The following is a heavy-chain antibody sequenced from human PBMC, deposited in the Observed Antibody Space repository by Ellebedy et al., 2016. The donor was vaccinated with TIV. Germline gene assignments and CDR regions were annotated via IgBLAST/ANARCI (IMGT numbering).Heavy chain of an antibody. V-gene: IGHV3-7*01. Sequence: GGSLRLSCAASGFTFSSYWMSWVRQAPGKGLEWVANIKQDGSEKYYVDSVKGRFSISRDNTKNSLYLQMNSLTDEDTAVYYCARDQWLGRAYYFDSWGQGTLVTVSS. D-gene: IGHD6-19*01. CDR3: ARDQWLGRAYYFDS. J-gene: IGHJ4*02. CDR1: GFTFSSYW. CDR2: IKQDGSEK.